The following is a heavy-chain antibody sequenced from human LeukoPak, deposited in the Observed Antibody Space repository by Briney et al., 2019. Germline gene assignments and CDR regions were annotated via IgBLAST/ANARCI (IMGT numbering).Heavy chain of an antibody. D-gene: IGHD3-10*01. V-gene: IGHV3-53*01. CDR3: ASGSGSYRTPYYYMDV. CDR1: GFTVSSNY. CDR2: IYSSGST. Sequence: GGSLRLSCVASGFTVSSNYMSWVRQAPGKGLEWVSVIYSSGSTYYADSVKGRFTISRDNSKNTLYLQMNSLSAEDTAVYYCASGSGSYRTPYYYMDVWGTGTTVTVSS. J-gene: IGHJ6*03.